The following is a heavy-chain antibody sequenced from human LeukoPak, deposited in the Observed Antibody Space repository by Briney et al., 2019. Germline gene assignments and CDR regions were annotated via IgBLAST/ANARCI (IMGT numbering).Heavy chain of an antibody. CDR1: GFTFSDYY. CDR3: ARESGFGENRRYFDY. Sequence: WGSLRLSCAASGFTFSDYYMSWIRQAPGKGLEWVSYISSSGSTIYYADSVKGRFTISRDNAKNSLYLQMNSLRAGDTAVYYCARESGFGENRRYFDYWGQGTLVTVSS. CDR2: ISSSGSTI. V-gene: IGHV3-11*04. D-gene: IGHD3-10*01. J-gene: IGHJ4*02.